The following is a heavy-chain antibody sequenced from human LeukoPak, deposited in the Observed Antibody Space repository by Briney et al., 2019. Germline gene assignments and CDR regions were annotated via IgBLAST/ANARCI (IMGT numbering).Heavy chain of an antibody. CDR3: ARDRTYGSYYYGMDV. Sequence: ASVKVSCKTSGYTFSNYGISWVRQAPGQGLEWMGGIIPIFGTANYAQKFQGRVTITADESTSTAYMELSSLRSEDTAVYYCARDRTYGSYYYGMDVWGQGTTVTVSS. CDR2: IIPIFGTA. J-gene: IGHJ6*02. D-gene: IGHD4-17*01. V-gene: IGHV1-69*13. CDR1: GYTFSNYG.